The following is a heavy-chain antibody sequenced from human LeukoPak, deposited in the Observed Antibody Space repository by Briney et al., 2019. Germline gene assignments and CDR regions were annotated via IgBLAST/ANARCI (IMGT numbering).Heavy chain of an antibody. D-gene: IGHD1-7*01. CDR1: GYSISSGYY. CDR2: IYHSGST. J-gene: IGHJ5*02. CDR3: ARVRNYEGENWLDP. Sequence: SETLSLTCTVSGYSISSGYYWGWIRQPPGKGLEWIGSIYHSGSTYYNPSLKSRVTISVDTSKNQFSLKLSSVTAADTAVYYCARVRNYEGENWLDPWGQGTLVTVSS. V-gene: IGHV4-38-2*02.